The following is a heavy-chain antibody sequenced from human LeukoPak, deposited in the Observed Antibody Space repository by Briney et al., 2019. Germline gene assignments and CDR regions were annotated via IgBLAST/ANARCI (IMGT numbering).Heavy chain of an antibody. CDR2: ISAYNGNT. Sequence: ASVKVSFKASGYTFTIYGISWVRQAPGQGLEWMGWISAYNGNTNYAQKLQGRVTMTTDTSTSTAYMELRSLRSDDTAVYYCARVDALYYYYYGMDVWGQGTTVTVSS. D-gene: IGHD3/OR15-3a*01. V-gene: IGHV1-18*01. CDR1: GYTFTIYG. J-gene: IGHJ6*02. CDR3: ARVDALYYYYYGMDV.